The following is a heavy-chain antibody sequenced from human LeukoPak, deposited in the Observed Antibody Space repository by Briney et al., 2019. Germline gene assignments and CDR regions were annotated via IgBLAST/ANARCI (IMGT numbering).Heavy chain of an antibody. J-gene: IGHJ4*02. CDR3: ARYVSSGLDY. CDR2: IYYTGRT. CDR1: GGSISSYY. D-gene: IGHD3-22*01. V-gene: IGHV4-59*01. Sequence: SETLCLTCTVSGGSISSYYWSWIRQPPGKGLEWIGYIYYTGRTNHNPSLKSRVTISVDTSKNQFSLELSSVTAADTAVYYCARYVSSGLDYWGQETLVTVSS.